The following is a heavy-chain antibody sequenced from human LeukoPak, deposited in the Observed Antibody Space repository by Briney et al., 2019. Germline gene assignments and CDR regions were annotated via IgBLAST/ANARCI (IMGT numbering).Heavy chain of an antibody. V-gene: IGHV4-34*01. D-gene: IGHD6-25*01. CDR2: INHSGST. J-gene: IGHJ6*03. CDR1: GGSFSGYY. Sequence: PSETLSLTCAVYGGSFSGYYWSWIRQPPGKGLEWIGEINHSGSTNYNPSLKSRVTISVDTSKNQFSLKLSSVTAADTAVYYCARSQRRSTIRYYYYYMDVWAKGPRSPSP. CDR3: ARSQRRSTIRYYYYYMDV.